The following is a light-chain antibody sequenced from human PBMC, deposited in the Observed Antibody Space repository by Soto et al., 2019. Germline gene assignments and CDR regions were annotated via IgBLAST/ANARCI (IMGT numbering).Light chain of an antibody. J-gene: IGLJ3*02. Sequence: QSVLTQPPSVSGAPGQRVTISCTGSSSNIGAGYDVHWYQQLPGTAPKLLIYGNSNRPSGVPDRFSGSKSGTSASLAITGLQAEDEADYYCQSYDSSLRGGVFGGGTQPTVL. CDR3: QSYDSSLRGGV. V-gene: IGLV1-40*01. CDR2: GNS. CDR1: SSNIGAGYD.